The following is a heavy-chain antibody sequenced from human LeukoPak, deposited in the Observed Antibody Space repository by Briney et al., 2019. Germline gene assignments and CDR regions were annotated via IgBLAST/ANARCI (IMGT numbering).Heavy chain of an antibody. CDR1: GGSFSGYY. D-gene: IGHD4-11*01. Sequence: SETLSLTCAVYGGSFSGYYWSWIRQPPGKGLEWIGEINHSGSTNYNPSLKSRVTISVDTSKTQFSLKLSSVTAADTAVYYCARGAAYIGYYYYGMAVWGQGTTVTVSS. CDR2: INHSGST. J-gene: IGHJ6*02. V-gene: IGHV4-34*01. CDR3: ARGAAYIGYYYYGMAV.